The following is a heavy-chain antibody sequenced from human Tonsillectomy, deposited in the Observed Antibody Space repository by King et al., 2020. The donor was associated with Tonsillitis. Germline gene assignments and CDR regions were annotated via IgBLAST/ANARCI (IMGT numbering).Heavy chain of an antibody. J-gene: IGHJ6*02. CDR2: FHYSGTT. CDR3: ARVAGDYYYALDV. CDR1: GDSITSSGYY. V-gene: IGHV4-39*07. Sequence: QLQESGPGPVKPSETLSLTCSVSGDSITSSGYYWGWFRQSPGKGLEWLGSFHYSGTTYYNPSLQSRVTISRDTSKNLFSMNLSSVTAADAAVYYCARVAGDYYYALDVWGQGTTVTVSS.